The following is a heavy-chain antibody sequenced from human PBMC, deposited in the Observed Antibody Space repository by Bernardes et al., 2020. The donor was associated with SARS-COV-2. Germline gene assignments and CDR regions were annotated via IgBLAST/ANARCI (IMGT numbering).Heavy chain of an antibody. CDR1: GFTFDDFA. D-gene: IGHD6-19*01. Sequence: GGSLRLSCAASGFTFDDFAMHWVRHSPVKGLEWVSGISWNSGSIGYAASVKGRFTISRDNAKNSLYLQMNSLRPDDTALYYCAKDYETGELGIAVEGYCGHWGQGTLVTVSS. J-gene: IGHJ4*02. CDR2: ISWNSGSI. V-gene: IGHV3-9*01. CDR3: AKDYETGELGIAVEGYCGH.